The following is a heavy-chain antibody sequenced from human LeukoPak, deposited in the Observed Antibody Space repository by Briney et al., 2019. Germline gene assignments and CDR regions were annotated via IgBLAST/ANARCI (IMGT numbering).Heavy chain of an antibody. CDR1: RFTFSSYS. CDR3: ARSGGSYYNPFDY. CDR2: ISSSSSYI. D-gene: IGHD1-26*01. J-gene: IGHJ4*02. V-gene: IGHV3-21*01. Sequence: SGGSLRLSCAASRFTFSSYSMNWVRQAPGKGLEWVSSISSSSSYIYYADSVKGRFTISRDNAKNSLYLQMNSLRAEDTAVYYCARSGGSYYNPFDYWGQGTLVTVSS.